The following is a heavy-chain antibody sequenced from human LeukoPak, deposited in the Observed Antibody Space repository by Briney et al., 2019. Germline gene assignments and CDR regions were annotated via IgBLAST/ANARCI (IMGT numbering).Heavy chain of an antibody. CDR2: IGGSGDST. CDR1: GFTFSSYA. CDR3: AKYLGSSGWDY. D-gene: IGHD6-19*01. V-gene: IGHV3-23*01. Sequence: GGSLRLSCAASGFTFSSYAMTWVRQAPGKRLEWVSAIGGSGDSTYYADSMKGRFSISRDNSKNTLYLQMNNLRAEDTAVYYCAKYLGSSGWDYWGQGTLVTVSS. J-gene: IGHJ4*02.